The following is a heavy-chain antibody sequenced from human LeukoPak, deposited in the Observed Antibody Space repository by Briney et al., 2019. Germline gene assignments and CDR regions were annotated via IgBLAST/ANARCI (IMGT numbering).Heavy chain of an antibody. CDR1: GGTFSSYA. V-gene: IGHV1-69*05. Sequence: SVKVSCKASGGTFSSYAISWVRQAPGHGLEWMGGIIPIFGTANYAQKFQGRVTITTDESTSTAYMELSSLRSEDTAVYYCARVGYYYDSKGPGGYYCYYMDVWGKGTTVTVSS. J-gene: IGHJ6*03. D-gene: IGHD3-22*01. CDR3: ARVGYYYDSKGPGGYYCYYMDV. CDR2: IIPIFGTA.